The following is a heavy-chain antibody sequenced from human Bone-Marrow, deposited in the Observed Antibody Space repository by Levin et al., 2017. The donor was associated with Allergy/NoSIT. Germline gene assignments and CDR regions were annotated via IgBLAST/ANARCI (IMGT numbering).Heavy chain of an antibody. CDR2: ISSGGDFK. CDR3: ASFGPDEYSNAFEY. J-gene: IGHJ4*02. CDR1: GFDFSDY. Sequence: PGGSLRLSCAASGFDFSDYMSWIRQAPGKGLEWISYISSGGDFKFYADSVQGRFTVSRDNDKKSLYLQMNSLRAEDTAVYYCASFGPDEYSNAFEYWGQGTPVTVSS. V-gene: IGHV3-11*01. D-gene: IGHD4-11*01.